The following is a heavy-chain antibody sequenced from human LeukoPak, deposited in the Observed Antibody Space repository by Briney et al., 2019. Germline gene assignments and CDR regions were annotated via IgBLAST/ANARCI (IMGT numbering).Heavy chain of an antibody. CDR1: GFTFSNNA. V-gene: IGHV3-23*01. CDR2: ISDNGRST. D-gene: IGHD1-7*01. Sequence: GGSLRLSCGASGFTFSNNAMYWVRQAPGKGLEWVSGISDNGRSTYYADSVKGRFTISRDKSKNMLDLQMNSLRAEDTAIYYCAKDLAGTTSFDFWGQGTLVTVSS. J-gene: IGHJ4*02. CDR3: AKDLAGTTSFDF.